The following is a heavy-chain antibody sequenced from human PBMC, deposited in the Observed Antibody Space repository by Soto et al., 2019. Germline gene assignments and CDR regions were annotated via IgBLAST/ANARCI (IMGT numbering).Heavy chain of an antibody. CDR2: TSFDGSSG. J-gene: IGHJ4*02. Sequence: QVQLVESGGGVVQPGRSLRLSCAASGFTFSSSGMHWVRQAPGKGLEWVAVTSFDGSSGYYADSVRGRFTISRDNSNNTLQLQMNRLRAEDTAVYYWAKTPPTGAGYFGYWGQGSLVNVS. V-gene: IGHV3-30*18. CDR3: AKTPPTGAGYFGY. D-gene: IGHD6-19*01. CDR1: GFTFSSSG.